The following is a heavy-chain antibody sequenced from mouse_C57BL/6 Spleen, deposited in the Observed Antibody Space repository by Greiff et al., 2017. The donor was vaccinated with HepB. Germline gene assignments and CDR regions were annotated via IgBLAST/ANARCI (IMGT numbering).Heavy chain of an antibody. Sequence: VQLQQSGAELVKPGASVKLSCTASGFNIKDYYMHWVKQRTEQGLEWIGRIDPEDGETKYDPKFQGKATITADTSSNTAYLQRSSLTSEDTAVYYCATSGGDAMDYWGQGTSVTVSS. V-gene: IGHV14-2*01. CDR2: IDPEDGET. D-gene: IGHD1-1*02. CDR3: ATSGGDAMDY. CDR1: GFNIKDYY. J-gene: IGHJ4*01.